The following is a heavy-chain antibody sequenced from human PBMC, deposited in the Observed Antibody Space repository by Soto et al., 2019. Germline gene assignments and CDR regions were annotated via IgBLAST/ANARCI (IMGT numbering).Heavy chain of an antibody. CDR2: INSDGSVS. V-gene: IGHV3-74*01. CDR3: ARGDCVGGTCYSLAGSFYYYMDV. CDR1: GFTFGNYW. J-gene: IGHJ6*03. Sequence: EVQLVESGGGLVQPGGSLRLSCAASGFTFGNYWMYWVRQAPGKGLVWVSRINSDGSVSSYADSVKGRLTISRDNVKNTLYLQMDSLKVEDTDVYYCARGDCVGGTCYSLAGSFYYYMDVWGKGTTVTVFS. D-gene: IGHD2-15*01.